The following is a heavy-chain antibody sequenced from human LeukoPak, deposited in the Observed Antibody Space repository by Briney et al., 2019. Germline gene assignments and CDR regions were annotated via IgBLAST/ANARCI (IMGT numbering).Heavy chain of an antibody. V-gene: IGHV3-48*02. Sequence: GGSLRLSCAASGFTFSSYSMNWVRQAPGKGLEWVSYISSSSSSIYYSDSVKGRFTISRDKAKNSLYLQMNSLRDEDTAVYYCARDLAVAGLAHSFDIWGQGTMVTVSP. D-gene: IGHD6-19*01. CDR3: ARDLAVAGLAHSFDI. J-gene: IGHJ3*02. CDR2: ISSSSSSI. CDR1: GFTFSSYS.